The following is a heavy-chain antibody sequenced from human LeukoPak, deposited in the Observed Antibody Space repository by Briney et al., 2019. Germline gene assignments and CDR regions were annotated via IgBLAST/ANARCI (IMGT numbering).Heavy chain of an antibody. D-gene: IGHD5-12*01. CDR1: GFTFSGYW. V-gene: IGHV3-7*03. CDR2: IQQGGGEK. J-gene: IGHJ5*02. Sequence: PGGSLRLSCTASGFTFSGYWMSWVRQPTGKGLEWVANIQQGGGEKHYVDSVKGRFTISRDNAKNSLYLQMNSLRAEDTAVYYCARAGGNSGYNSQFSWFDTWGQGTLVTVSS. CDR3: ARAGGNSGYNSQFSWFDT.